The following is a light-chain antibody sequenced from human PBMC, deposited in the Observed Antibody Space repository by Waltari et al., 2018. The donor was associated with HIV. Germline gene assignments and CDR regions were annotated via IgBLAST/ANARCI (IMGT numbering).Light chain of an antibody. CDR2: DVS. Sequence: HSALTQPRSVSGSPGQSVTISCTGTSSDVGDFNSVSWYQQHPGKAPKLMIYDVSKWPSGVPDRFSGSKSGNTASLTISGLQAEDEADYYCCSYAGTYTYVFGTGTKVTVL. CDR1: SSDVGDFNS. J-gene: IGLJ1*01. V-gene: IGLV2-11*01. CDR3: CSYAGTYTYV.